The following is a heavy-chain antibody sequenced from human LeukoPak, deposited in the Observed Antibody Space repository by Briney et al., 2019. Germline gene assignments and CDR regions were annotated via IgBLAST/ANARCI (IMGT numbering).Heavy chain of an antibody. Sequence: PGGSLRLSCAASGFTFSSYSMNWVRQAPGKGLEWVSSISSSSSYIYYADSVKGRFTISRDNAKNSLYLQMNSLRVEDTAVYYCARAKTTYYYDSSSAYWGQGTLVTVSS. V-gene: IGHV3-21*01. CDR2: ISSSSSYI. CDR3: ARAKTTYYYDSSSAY. CDR1: GFTFSSYS. D-gene: IGHD3-22*01. J-gene: IGHJ4*02.